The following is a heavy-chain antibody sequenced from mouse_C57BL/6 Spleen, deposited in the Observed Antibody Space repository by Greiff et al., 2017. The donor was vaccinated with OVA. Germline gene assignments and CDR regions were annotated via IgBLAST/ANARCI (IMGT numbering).Heavy chain of an antibody. Sequence: QVQLQQSGPELVKPGASVKISCKASGYAFSSSWMNWVKQRPGKGLEWIGRIYPGDGDTNYNGKFKGKATLTADKSSSTAYMQLNSLTSEDSAVYYCARSYGYDGYYFDYWGQGTTLTVSS. D-gene: IGHD2-2*01. CDR3: ARSYGYDGYYFDY. CDR2: IYPGDGDT. J-gene: IGHJ2*01. CDR1: GYAFSSSW. V-gene: IGHV1-82*01.